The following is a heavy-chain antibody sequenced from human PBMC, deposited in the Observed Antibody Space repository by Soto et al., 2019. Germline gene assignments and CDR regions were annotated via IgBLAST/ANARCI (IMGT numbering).Heavy chain of an antibody. CDR1: GGSISNHF. D-gene: IGHD3-22*01. J-gene: IGHJ4*02. V-gene: IGHV4-4*07. CDR2: MYTSGST. Sequence: PSETLSLTCTVSGGSISNHFWTWIRQPAGKGLEWIGRMYTSGSTNYNPSLKSRVTMSVDTSKNQFSLKLSSVTAADTAVYYCARHRSGYYHFDNWGQGPLVTVSS. CDR3: ARHRSGYYHFDN.